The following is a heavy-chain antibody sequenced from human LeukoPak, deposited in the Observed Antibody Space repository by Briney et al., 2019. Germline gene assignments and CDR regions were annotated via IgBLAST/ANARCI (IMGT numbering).Heavy chain of an antibody. V-gene: IGHV3-23*01. J-gene: IGHJ3*02. Sequence: GGTLRLSCAASGFTFSSYGMSWVRQAPGKGLEWVSAISGSGGSTYYADSVKGRFTISRDNSKNSLYLQMNSLRAEDTAVYYCAREDIVATIVGAFDIWGQGTMVTVSS. CDR3: AREDIVATIVGAFDI. D-gene: IGHD5-12*01. CDR1: GFTFSSYG. CDR2: ISGSGGST.